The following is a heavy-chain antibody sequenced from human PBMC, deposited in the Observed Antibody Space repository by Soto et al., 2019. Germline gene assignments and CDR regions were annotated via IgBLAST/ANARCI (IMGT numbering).Heavy chain of an antibody. D-gene: IGHD3-10*01. CDR3: AREGSVVRGVQYYYYGMDV. Sequence: SGGSLRLSCATPWFTFSSFFMHWVPQAPGKGLGWVAALSYDGSNKNYADSVKGRFTISRDNSKSTLYLQMNSLRAEDTAVYYCAREGSVVRGVQYYYYGMDVWGQGTMVTVSS. J-gene: IGHJ6*02. CDR1: WFTFSSFF. V-gene: IGHV3-30*04. CDR2: LSYDGSNK.